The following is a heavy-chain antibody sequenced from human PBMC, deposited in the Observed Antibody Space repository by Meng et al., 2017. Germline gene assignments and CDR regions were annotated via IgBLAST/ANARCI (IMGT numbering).Heavy chain of an antibody. Sequence: QLELGHAGAELKKPGGSVHDSWKASGYTFTSYDMNWVRPATGQGLELMGWMNPNSGNTGSAQKFQGRVTMTRNTSISTAYMELSSLRSEDTAVYYCARAHYGDFDYWGQGTLVTVSS. V-gene: IGHV1-8*01. CDR1: GYTFTSYD. J-gene: IGHJ4*02. D-gene: IGHD4-17*01. CDR2: MNPNSGNT. CDR3: ARAHYGDFDY.